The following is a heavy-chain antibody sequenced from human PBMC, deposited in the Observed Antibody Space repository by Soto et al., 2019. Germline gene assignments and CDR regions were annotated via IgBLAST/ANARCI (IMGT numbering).Heavy chain of an antibody. CDR2: MSAGGTST. J-gene: IGHJ4*02. CDR1: GFTFSNYG. Sequence: EVQLLESGGGLVQPGGSLRLSCAATGFTFSNYGMNWVRQAPGKGLEWVSAMSAGGTSTYYADSVKGRFIISRYNSKNTLFLQMDSLRDEDTAAYHCAKGQGTSMAIFEYWGQGTLVTVSS. D-gene: IGHD6-6*01. CDR3: AKGQGTSMAIFEY. V-gene: IGHV3-23*01.